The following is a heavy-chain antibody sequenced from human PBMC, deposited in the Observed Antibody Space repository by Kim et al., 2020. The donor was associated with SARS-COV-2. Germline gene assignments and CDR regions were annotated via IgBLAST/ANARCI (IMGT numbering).Heavy chain of an antibody. V-gene: IGHV1-69*13. CDR1: GGTFSSYA. CDR3: SISPDSSGYYLFDY. Sequence: SVKVSCKASGGTFSSYAIRWVRQAPGQGLEWMGGIIPIFGTANYAQKFQGRVTITADESTSTAYMELSSLRSEDTAVYYCSISPDSSGYYLFDYWGQGTLVTVSS. D-gene: IGHD3-22*01. J-gene: IGHJ4*02. CDR2: IIPIFGTA.